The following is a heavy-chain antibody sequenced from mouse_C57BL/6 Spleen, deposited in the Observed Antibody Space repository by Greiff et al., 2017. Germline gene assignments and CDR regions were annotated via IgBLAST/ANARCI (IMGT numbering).Heavy chain of an antibody. CDR2: IHPNSGST. CDR3: AIVGDGGGFDY. V-gene: IGHV1-64*01. J-gene: IGHJ2*01. CDR1: GYTFTSYW. D-gene: IGHD1-1*01. Sequence: QVQLQQPGAELVKPGASVKLSCKASGYTFTSYWMHWVKQRPGQGLEWIGMIHPNSGSTNYNEKFKSKATLTVDKSSSTAYMQLSSLTSEDSAVYYCAIVGDGGGFDYWGQGTTLTVSS.